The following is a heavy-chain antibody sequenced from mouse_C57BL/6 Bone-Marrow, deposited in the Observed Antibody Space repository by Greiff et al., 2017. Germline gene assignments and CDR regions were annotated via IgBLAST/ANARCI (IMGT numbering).Heavy chain of an antibody. Sequence: EVKLLESGAELVRPGASVKLSCTASGFYIKDDYMHWVKQRPEQGLEWIGWIDPENGATEYASKFQGKATLTADTSSNTAYQKLISLPSADTAVYYWTTIRITAVVALGYFDVWGKGTTVTVAS. V-gene: IGHV14-4*01. J-gene: IGHJ1*03. CDR2: IDPENGAT. CDR1: GFYIKDDY. CDR3: TTIRITAVVALGYFDV. D-gene: IGHD1-1*01.